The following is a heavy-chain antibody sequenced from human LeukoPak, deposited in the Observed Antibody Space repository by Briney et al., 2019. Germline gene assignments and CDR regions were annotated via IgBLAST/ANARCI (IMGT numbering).Heavy chain of an antibody. D-gene: IGHD2-21*02. J-gene: IGHJ6*02. V-gene: IGHV1-46*01. CDR2: INPSDGST. CDR3: ARGDASRGMDV. CDR1: GYTLTNYF. Sequence: ASVKVSCKASGYTLTNYFIHWVRQAPGQGLEWMGIINPSDGSTSSAQKSQGRVSMTRDTSTSTVYMELISLRSEDTAVYYCARGDASRGMDVWGQGTTVTVSS.